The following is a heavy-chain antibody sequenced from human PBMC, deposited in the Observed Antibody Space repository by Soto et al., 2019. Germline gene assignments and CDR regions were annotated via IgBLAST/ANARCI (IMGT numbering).Heavy chain of an antibody. CDR2: IIPIFGTA. CDR1: GGTFSSYA. CDR3: ARVSGGTTVAFGMHV. J-gene: IGHJ6*02. D-gene: IGHD4-17*01. V-gene: IGHV1-69*01. Sequence: QVQLVQSGAEVKKPGSSVKVSCKASGGTFSSYAIRWVRQAPGQGLEWMGGIIPIFGTANYAPMFQGRVTITAEESTCTAYMLLSSLISEYTAAYSCARVSGGTTVAFGMHVWGQGITVTVSS.